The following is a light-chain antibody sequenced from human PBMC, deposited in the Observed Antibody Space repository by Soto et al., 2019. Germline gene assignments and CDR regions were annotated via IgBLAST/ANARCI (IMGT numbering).Light chain of an antibody. J-gene: IGKJ4*01. Sequence: EIVLTQSPGTLSLSPGERASLSCRASQSVSNNYLAWYQQKPGQAPRLLIYDASRRATGIPDRFSGSGSGTDFTLNISRLEPEDFAVYYCQQYGSSSLTFGGGTKVEIK. CDR2: DAS. CDR1: QSVSNNY. CDR3: QQYGSSSLT. V-gene: IGKV3-20*01.